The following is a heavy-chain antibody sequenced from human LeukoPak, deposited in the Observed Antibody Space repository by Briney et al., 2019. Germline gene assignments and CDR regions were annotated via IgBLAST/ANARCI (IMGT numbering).Heavy chain of an antibody. CDR2: IYYSGST. CDR3: ARLSSGVNWFDP. J-gene: IGHJ5*02. Sequence: SETLSLTCTVSGGSISSSSYYWGWIRQPPGKGLEWIGSIYYSGSTYYNPSLKSRVTISVDTSKNQFSLKLSSVTAADRAVYYCARLSSGVNWFDPWGQGTLVTVSS. CDR1: GGSISSSSYY. V-gene: IGHV4-39*01. D-gene: IGHD6-19*01.